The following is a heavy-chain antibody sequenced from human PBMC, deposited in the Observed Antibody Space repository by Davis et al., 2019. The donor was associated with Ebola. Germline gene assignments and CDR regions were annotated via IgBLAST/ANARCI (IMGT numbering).Heavy chain of an antibody. Sequence: GESLKISCAASGFTVSSNYMSWVRQAPGKGLEWVSVIYSGGSTYYADSVKGRFTISRDNAKNSLYLQMNSLRAEDTAVYYCARDGYCSSTSCYFRYFDYWGQGTLVTVSS. V-gene: IGHV3-53*01. D-gene: IGHD2-2*01. CDR1: GFTVSSNY. CDR2: IYSGGST. J-gene: IGHJ4*02. CDR3: ARDGYCSSTSCYFRYFDY.